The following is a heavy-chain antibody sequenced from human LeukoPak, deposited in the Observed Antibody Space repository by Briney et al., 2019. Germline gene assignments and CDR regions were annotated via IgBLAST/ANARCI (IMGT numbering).Heavy chain of an antibody. Sequence: SETLSLTCAVYGGSFSGYYWSWIRQPPGKGLEWIGEINHSGSTNYNPSLKSRVTISVDTSKNQFSPKPSSVTAADTAVYYCAREAYCSGGSCYTAEYFQHWGQGTLVTVSS. CDR2: INHSGST. CDR1: GGSFSGYY. D-gene: IGHD2-15*01. J-gene: IGHJ1*01. CDR3: AREAYCSGGSCYTAEYFQH. V-gene: IGHV4-34*01.